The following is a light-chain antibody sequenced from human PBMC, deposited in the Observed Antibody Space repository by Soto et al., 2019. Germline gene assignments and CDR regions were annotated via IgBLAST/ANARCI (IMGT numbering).Light chain of an antibody. Sequence: EILLTQSPGTLPLSPGESGTLSCRAGQALSSSSLAWYQQKPGQAPRLLIYGASTRASGIPDRFSGGGSGTDFTLTISRLEPEDFAVYYCHQYGSSPLTFGGGTKVEI. CDR2: GAS. CDR1: QALSSSS. J-gene: IGKJ4*01. CDR3: HQYGSSPLT. V-gene: IGKV3-20*01.